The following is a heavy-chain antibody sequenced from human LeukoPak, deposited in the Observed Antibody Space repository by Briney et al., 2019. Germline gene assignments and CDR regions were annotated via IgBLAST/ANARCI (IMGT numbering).Heavy chain of an antibody. J-gene: IGHJ4*02. CDR1: GFAISDYS. D-gene: IGHD2-21*02. V-gene: IGHV3-48*01. CDR3: ARNFYCGGDCAISYFDY. CDR2: ISSSSNKV. Sequence: PGGSLRLSCAASGFAISDYSMNWVRQVPGKGLEWVSNISSSSNKVYYADSVKGRFTISRDNAKNSLFLQMNSLRADDTAVYYCARNFYCGGDCAISYFDYWGQGTLVTVSS.